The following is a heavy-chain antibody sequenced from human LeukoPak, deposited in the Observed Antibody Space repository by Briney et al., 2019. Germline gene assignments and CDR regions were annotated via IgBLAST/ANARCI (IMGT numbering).Heavy chain of an antibody. CDR2: IYPGDSDT. CDR3: ASQLDTAMGLSY. V-gene: IGHV5-51*01. D-gene: IGHD5-18*01. Sequence: GESLKISCKASGYSFTSYWIGWVRQMPGKGLEWMGIIYPGDSDTKYRPPFQGQVTISADKSIGTAYLQWSSLRASDTAMYYCASQLDTAMGLSYWGQGTLVTVSS. CDR1: GYSFTSYW. J-gene: IGHJ4*02.